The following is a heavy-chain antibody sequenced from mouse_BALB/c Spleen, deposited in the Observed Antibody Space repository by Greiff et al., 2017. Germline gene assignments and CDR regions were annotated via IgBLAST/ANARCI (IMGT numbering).Heavy chain of an antibody. CDR3: TREEDPWFAY. V-gene: IGHV5-6-4*01. Sequence: EVMLVESGGGLVKPGGSLKLSCAASGFTFSSYTMSWVRQTPEKRLEWVATISSGGSYTYYPDSVKGRFTISRDNAKNTLYLQMSSLKSEDTAMYYCTREEDPWFAYWGQGTLDTVSA. CDR2: ISSGGSYT. J-gene: IGHJ3*01. CDR1: GFTFSSYT.